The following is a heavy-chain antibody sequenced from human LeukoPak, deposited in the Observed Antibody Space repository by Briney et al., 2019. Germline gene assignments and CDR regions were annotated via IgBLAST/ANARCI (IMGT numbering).Heavy chain of an antibody. CDR3: AKAKTAVVDDAFNI. CDR1: GFTFSSCA. Sequence: PGGSLRLSCAASGFTFSSCAMTWVRQAPGKGLEWVSTVSGSGGSTFYADSVKGRFTISRDNSKNTLYLHLSSLRAEDTAIYYCAKAKTAVVDDAFNIWGQGTMVTVSS. D-gene: IGHD6-13*01. J-gene: IGHJ3*02. CDR2: VSGSGGST. V-gene: IGHV3-23*01.